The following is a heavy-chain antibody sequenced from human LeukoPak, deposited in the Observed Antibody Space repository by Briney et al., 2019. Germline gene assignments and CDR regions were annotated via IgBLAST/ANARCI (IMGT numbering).Heavy chain of an antibody. V-gene: IGHV1-46*01. D-gene: IGHD4-23*01. CDR2: INPNGGSA. CDR3: ARDYMTTVINPGH. Sequence: ASVKVSCKASGYTFTSYYLHWVRQAPGQGLEWMGRINPNGGSANYAQKFQGRVTMTRDMSTSTVNMELSSLRSDDTAVYYCARDYMTTVINPGHWGQGTLVTVSS. CDR1: GYTFTSYY. J-gene: IGHJ4*02.